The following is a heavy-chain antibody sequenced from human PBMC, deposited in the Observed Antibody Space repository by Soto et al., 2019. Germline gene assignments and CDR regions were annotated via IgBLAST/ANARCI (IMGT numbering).Heavy chain of an antibody. CDR1: GVNFSSYA. V-gene: IGHV3-23*01. D-gene: IGHD3-16*01. CDR3: AKPPLFGYYFDY. J-gene: IGHJ4*02. CDR2: ISGSGGST. Sequence: GSLRISYAASGVNFSSYAMSWVRQAPGKGLEWVSAISGSGGSTYYADSVKGRFTISRDNSKNTLYLQMNSLRAEDTAVYYCAKPPLFGYYFDYWGQGTLVTVSS.